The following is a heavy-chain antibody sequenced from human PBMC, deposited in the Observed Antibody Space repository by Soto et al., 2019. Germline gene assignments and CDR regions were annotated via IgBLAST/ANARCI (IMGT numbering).Heavy chain of an antibody. CDR1: GFTFSSYG. D-gene: IGHD5-12*01. CDR3: AKAIVATMGYYYYYMDV. J-gene: IGHJ6*03. V-gene: IGHV3-30*18. Sequence: QVQLVESGGGVVEPGRSLRLSCAASGFTFSSYGMHWVRQAPGKGLEWVAVISYDGSNKYYADSVKGRFTISRDNSKNTLYLQMNSLSAEDTAVYYCAKAIVATMGYYYYYMDVWGKGTTVTVSS. CDR2: ISYDGSNK.